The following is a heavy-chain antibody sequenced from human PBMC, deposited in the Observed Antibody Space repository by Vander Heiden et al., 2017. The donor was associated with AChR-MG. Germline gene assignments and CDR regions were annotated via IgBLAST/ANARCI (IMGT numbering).Heavy chain of an antibody. D-gene: IGHD5-12*01. CDR1: GFTFSSYG. V-gene: IGHV3-30*02. Sequence: QVQLVESGGGVVQPGGSLRPSWAASGFTFSSYGMHWVRQAPGKGLEWVAFLRYDGSNKYYADSVKGRFTISRDNSKNTLYLQMNSLRAEDTAVYYCAKDASRDGYQVGWGQGTLVTVSS. J-gene: IGHJ4*02. CDR3: AKDASRDGYQVG. CDR2: LRYDGSNK.